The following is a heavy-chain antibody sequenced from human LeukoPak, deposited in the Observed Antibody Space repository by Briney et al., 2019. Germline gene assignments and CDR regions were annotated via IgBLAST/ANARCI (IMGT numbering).Heavy chain of an antibody. CDR3: ARDPDGYCSGGSCNGFDY. Sequence: GGSLRLSCAASGFTVSSNYMSWVRQAPGKGLEWASVIYSGGSTYYADSVKGRFTISRDNSKNTLYLQMNSLRAEDTAVYYCARDPDGYCSGGSCNGFDYWGQGTLVTVSS. J-gene: IGHJ4*02. V-gene: IGHV3-53*01. CDR1: GFTVSSNY. CDR2: IYSGGST. D-gene: IGHD2-15*01.